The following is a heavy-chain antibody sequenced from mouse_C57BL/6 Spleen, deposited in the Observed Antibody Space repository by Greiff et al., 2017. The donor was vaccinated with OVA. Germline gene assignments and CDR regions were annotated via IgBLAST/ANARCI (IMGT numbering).Heavy chain of an antibody. V-gene: IGHV1-54*01. J-gene: IGHJ4*01. CDR1: GYAFTNYL. Sequence: VKLQQSGAELVRPGTSVKVSCKASGYAFTNYLIEWVKQRPGQGLEWIGVINPGSGGTNYNEKFKGKATLTADKSSSTAYMQLSSLTSEDSAVYFCARDDYDGSAMDYWGQGTSVTVSS. CDR3: ARDDYDGSAMDY. D-gene: IGHD2-4*01. CDR2: INPGSGGT.